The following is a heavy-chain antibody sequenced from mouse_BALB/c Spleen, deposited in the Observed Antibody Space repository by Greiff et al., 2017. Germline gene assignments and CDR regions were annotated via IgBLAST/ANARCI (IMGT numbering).Heavy chain of an antibody. CDR1: GFTFSSYA. Sequence: EVKLVESGGGLVKPGGSLKLSCAASGFTFSSYAMSWVRQSPEKRLEWVAEISSGGSYTYYPDTVTGRFTISRDNAKNTLYLEMSSLRSEDTAMYDCERERGSTTVYFDYWGQGTTLTVSS. CDR2: ISSGGSYT. D-gene: IGHD1-1*01. V-gene: IGHV5-9-4*01. CDR3: ERERGSTTVYFDY. J-gene: IGHJ2*01.